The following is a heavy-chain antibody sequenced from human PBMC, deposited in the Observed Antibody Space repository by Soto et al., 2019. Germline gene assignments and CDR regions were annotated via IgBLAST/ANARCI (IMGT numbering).Heavy chain of an antibody. CDR1: GFTFSNAW. D-gene: IGHD3-22*01. J-gene: IGHJ4*01. Sequence: GGSLRLSCAASGFTFSNAWINWVRQTPGKGLEWVGRVKSKTDGGTTDFAAPVKGRFAISRDDSKNMVYLEMNSLKTEDTAIYYCTTDSYITSIIVRFDYWGHGTLVTVSP. V-gene: IGHV3-15*07. CDR2: VKSKTDGGTT. CDR3: TTDSYITSIIVRFDY.